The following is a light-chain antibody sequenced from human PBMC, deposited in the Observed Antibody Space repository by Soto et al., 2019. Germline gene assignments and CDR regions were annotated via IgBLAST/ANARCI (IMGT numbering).Light chain of an antibody. CDR3: QTWGTGIHGV. CDR2: LNSDGSH. V-gene: IGLV4-69*01. J-gene: IGLJ2*01. Sequence: QSVLTQSPSASASLGASVKLTCTLSSGHSSYAIAWHQQQPEKGPRYLMKLNSDGSHSKGDGIPDRFSGSSSGAERYLTISSLPSEDEADYYCQTWGTGIHGVFGGGTKLTVL. CDR1: SGHSSYA.